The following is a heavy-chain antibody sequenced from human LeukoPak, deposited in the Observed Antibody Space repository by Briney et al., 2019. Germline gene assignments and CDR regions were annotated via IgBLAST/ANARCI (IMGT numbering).Heavy chain of an antibody. V-gene: IGHV1-69*13. CDR1: GGTFRSYA. Sequence: SVKVSXKASGGTFRSYAISWVRQVPGQGLEWMGGIIPIFGTANYAQKFQGRVTITADESTSTAYMELSSLRSEDTAVYYCARGEADYWGQGTLVTVSS. D-gene: IGHD1-26*01. J-gene: IGHJ4*02. CDR3: ARGEADY. CDR2: IIPIFGTA.